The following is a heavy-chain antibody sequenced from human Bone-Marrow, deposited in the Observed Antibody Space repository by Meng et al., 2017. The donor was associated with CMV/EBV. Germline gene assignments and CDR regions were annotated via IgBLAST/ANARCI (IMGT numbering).Heavy chain of an antibody. V-gene: IGHV4-34*01. J-gene: IGHJ2*01. CDR3: ARELRTYWYFDL. CDR1: GGSFSGYY. Sequence: SETLSLTCAVYGGSFSGYYWSWIRQPPGKGLEWIGEINHSGSTYYNPSLKSRVTISVDTSKNQFSLKLSSVTAADTAVYYCARELRTYWYFDLCGRGTLVTVSS. CDR2: INHSGST. D-gene: IGHD3-16*01.